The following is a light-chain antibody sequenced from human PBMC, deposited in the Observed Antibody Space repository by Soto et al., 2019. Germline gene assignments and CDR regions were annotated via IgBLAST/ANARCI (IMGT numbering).Light chain of an antibody. CDR2: EVS. J-gene: IGLJ1*01. CDR3: SSYAGSNKPYV. Sequence: QSALTQPPSASGSPGQSVTISCTGTSSDVGGYNYVSWYQQHPGKAPKLMIYEVSKRPSGVPDRFSGSKSGNTASLTVSGLQAEDEADYYCSSYAGSNKPYVFATGTKLTVL. CDR1: SSDVGGYNY. V-gene: IGLV2-8*01.